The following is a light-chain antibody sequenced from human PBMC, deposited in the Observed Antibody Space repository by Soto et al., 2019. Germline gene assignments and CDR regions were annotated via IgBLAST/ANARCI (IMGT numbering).Light chain of an antibody. CDR3: MQGTHSFT. V-gene: IGKV2-30*01. CDR1: QSLVYSNGNTY. J-gene: IGKJ3*01. Sequence: DVVMTQSPLSLPVTLGQPASISCRSSQSLVYSNGNTYLSWYQQRPGQSPRRLISKVSHRDSGVPDRFSGSGSGTDFTLKISRVEAEDVGVYYCMQGTHSFTFGPGTKVDIK. CDR2: KVS.